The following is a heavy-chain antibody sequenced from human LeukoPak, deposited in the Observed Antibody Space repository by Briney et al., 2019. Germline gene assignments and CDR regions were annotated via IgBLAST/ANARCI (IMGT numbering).Heavy chain of an antibody. Sequence: SQSLSLTCTVSGGSISSGSYYWNWIRQSAGKGLEWIGHIYTTGSTNCSPSLRSRVTISLDTSKNQFSLKLNSVTAADTAVYYCARCTSTSCYNFDYWGQVTLVTVSS. CDR1: GGSISSGSYY. D-gene: IGHD2-2*02. V-gene: IGHV4-61*09. J-gene: IGHJ4*02. CDR3: ARCTSTSCYNFDY. CDR2: IYTTGST.